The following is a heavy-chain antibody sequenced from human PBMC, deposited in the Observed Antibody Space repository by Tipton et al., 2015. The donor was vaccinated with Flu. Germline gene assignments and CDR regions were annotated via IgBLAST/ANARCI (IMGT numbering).Heavy chain of an antibody. CDR1: GDSLSSDYL. V-gene: IGHV4-38-2*01. J-gene: IGHJ5*01. Sequence: TLSLTCSVSGDSLSSDYLWAWIRQPPGRGLEWIATTHRSGSTNYNPSLRSRLTISLDRCKNQFSLKLSSVTAADTAVYYCARRDYSNYVSVPKNWFDSWGQGILVTVSS. CDR3: ARRDYSNYVSVPKNWFDS. CDR2: THRSGST. D-gene: IGHD4-11*01.